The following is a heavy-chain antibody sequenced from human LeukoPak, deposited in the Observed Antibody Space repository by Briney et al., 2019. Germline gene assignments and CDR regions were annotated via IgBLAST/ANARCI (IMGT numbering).Heavy chain of an antibody. Sequence: GGSLRLSCAASGFTFSSYSMNWVRQAPGKGLEWVSYISSSSSTISYADSVKGRFTISRDNAKNSLYLQMGSLRAEDMAVYYCARDHWYCSGGRCYSDYYFYGMDVWGQGTTVTVSS. CDR3: ARDHWYCSGGRCYSDYYFYGMDV. D-gene: IGHD2-15*01. CDR1: GFTFSSYS. J-gene: IGHJ6*02. V-gene: IGHV3-48*01. CDR2: ISSSSSTI.